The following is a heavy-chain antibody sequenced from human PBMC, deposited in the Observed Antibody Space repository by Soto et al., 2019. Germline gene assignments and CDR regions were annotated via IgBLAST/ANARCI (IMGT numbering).Heavy chain of an antibody. D-gene: IGHD3-9*01. Sequence: SETLSLTCTVSGGSISSGSFYWSWIRQHPGKGLEWIGHISDSGSSYYNPSLGSRVTISVDTSKNQFSLKLSAVTAADTAVYFCARTTFYDIFTAYYSLFDYWGQGTLVTVSS. J-gene: IGHJ4*02. CDR2: ISDSGSS. CDR3: ARTTFYDIFTAYYSLFDY. CDR1: GGSISSGSFY. V-gene: IGHV4-31*03.